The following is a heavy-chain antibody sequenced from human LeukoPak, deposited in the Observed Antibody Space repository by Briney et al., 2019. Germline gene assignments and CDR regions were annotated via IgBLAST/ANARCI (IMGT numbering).Heavy chain of an antibody. V-gene: IGHV4-34*01. J-gene: IGHJ4*02. CDR3: ARGKRWLPYHDY. D-gene: IGHD3-22*01. CDR2: INRSGST. Sequence: SETLSLTCAVYGGSFSGYYWSWIRQPPGKGLEWIGEINRSGSTNYXPSLKSRVTISVDTSKNQFSLKLSSVTAADTAVYYCARGKRWLPYHDYWGQGTLVTVSS. CDR1: GGSFSGYY.